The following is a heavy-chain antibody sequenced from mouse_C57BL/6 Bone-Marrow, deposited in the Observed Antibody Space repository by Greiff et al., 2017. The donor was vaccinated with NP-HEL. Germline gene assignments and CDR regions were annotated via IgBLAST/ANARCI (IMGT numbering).Heavy chain of an antibody. V-gene: IGHV1-69*01. Sequence: QVQLKQPGAELVMPGASVKLSCKASGYTFTSYWMHWVKQRPGQGLEWIGEIDPSDSYTNYNQKFKGKSTLTVDKSSSTAYMQLGSLTSEDSAVYYCARGATVRDFDYWGQGTTLTVSS. CDR3: ARGATVRDFDY. CDR1: GYTFTSYW. D-gene: IGHD1-1*01. J-gene: IGHJ2*01. CDR2: IDPSDSYT.